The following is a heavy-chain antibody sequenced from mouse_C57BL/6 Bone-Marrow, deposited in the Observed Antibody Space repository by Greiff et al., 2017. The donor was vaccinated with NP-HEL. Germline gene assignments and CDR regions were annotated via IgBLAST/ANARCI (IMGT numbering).Heavy chain of an antibody. V-gene: IGHV1-85*01. J-gene: IGHJ3*01. CDR1: GYTFTSYD. D-gene: IGHD4-1*01. Sequence: VHLVESGPELVKPGASVKLSCKASGYTFTSYDINWVKQRPGQGLEWIGWIYPRDGSTKYNEKFKGKATLTVDTSSSTAYMELHSLTSEDSAVYFCARPGTGAWFAYWGQGTLVTVSA. CDR3: ARPGTGAWFAY. CDR2: IYPRDGST.